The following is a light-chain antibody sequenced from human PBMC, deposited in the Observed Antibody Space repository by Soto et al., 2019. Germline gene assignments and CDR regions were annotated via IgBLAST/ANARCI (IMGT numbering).Light chain of an antibody. J-gene: IGKJ5*01. CDR1: QTISSW. CDR2: AAS. V-gene: IGKV1-5*01. Sequence: DIQMTQSPSTLSGSVGDRVTITCRASQTISSWLAWYQQKPGKAPKLLIYAASTLQNGVPSTFSGSGSGTEFTLTISSLQPEDFGTYYCQQFKSYPITFGQGTRLEI. CDR3: QQFKSYPIT.